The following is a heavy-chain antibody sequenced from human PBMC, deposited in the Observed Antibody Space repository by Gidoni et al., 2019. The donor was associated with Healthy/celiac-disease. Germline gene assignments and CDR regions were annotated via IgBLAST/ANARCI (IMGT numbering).Heavy chain of an antibody. CDR3: AREDHYGMDV. V-gene: IGHV3-30*04. CDR1: GFPFSSYA. Sequence: QVQLVESGGGVVQPGRSLRLYCAASGFPFSSYAMHWVRQAPGKGLEWVAVISYDGSNKYYADSVKGLFTISRDNSKNTLYLQMNSLRAEDTAVYYCAREDHYGMDVWGQGTTVTVSS. J-gene: IGHJ6*02. CDR2: ISYDGSNK.